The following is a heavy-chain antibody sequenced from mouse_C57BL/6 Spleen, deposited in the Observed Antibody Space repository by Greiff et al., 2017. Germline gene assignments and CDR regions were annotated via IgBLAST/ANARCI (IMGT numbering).Heavy chain of an antibody. Sequence: EVKLMESGGDLVKPGGSLKLSCAASGFTFSSYGMSWVRQTPDKRLEWVATISSGGSYTYYPDSVKGRFTISRDNAKNTLYLQMSSLKSEDTAMYYCARHLNFDYWSQGTTLTVSS. J-gene: IGHJ2*01. V-gene: IGHV5-6*01. CDR1: GFTFSSYG. CDR2: ISSGGSYT. CDR3: ARHLNFDY.